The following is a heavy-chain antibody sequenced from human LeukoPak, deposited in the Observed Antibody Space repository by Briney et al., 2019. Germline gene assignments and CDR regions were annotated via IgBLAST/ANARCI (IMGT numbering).Heavy chain of an antibody. CDR1: GGTFSSYA. J-gene: IGHJ6*03. D-gene: IGHD3-16*02. Sequence: ASVKVSCKASGGTFSSYAINWVRQATGQGLEWMGWMNPNSGNTGYAQKFQGRVTMTRNTSISTAYMELSSLRSEDTAVYYCARSHYVWGSYLELVDYYYYMDVWGKGTTVTVSS. CDR2: MNPNSGNT. V-gene: IGHV1-8*02. CDR3: ARSHYVWGSYLELVDYYYYMDV.